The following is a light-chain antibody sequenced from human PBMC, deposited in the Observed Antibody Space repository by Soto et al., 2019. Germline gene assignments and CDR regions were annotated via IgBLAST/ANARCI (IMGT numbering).Light chain of an antibody. CDR2: EVN. J-gene: IGLJ3*02. V-gene: IGLV2-14*01. Sequence: QSVLTQPASVSGSPGQSITVSCTGTGSDVGGNNYVSWYQQHPGKAPKLILYEVNNRPSGVSSRFSGSKSGNTASLAISGLQAEDEADYYCSSYTPSYTWVFGGGTKVTVL. CDR1: GSDVGGNNY. CDR3: SSYTPSYTWV.